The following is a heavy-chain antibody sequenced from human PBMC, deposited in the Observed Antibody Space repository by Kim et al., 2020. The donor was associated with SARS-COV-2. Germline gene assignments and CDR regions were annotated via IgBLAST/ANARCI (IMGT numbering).Heavy chain of an antibody. CDR1: GGSFSGYY. CDR2: INHSGST. V-gene: IGHV4-34*01. Sequence: SETLSLTCAVYGGSFSGYYWSWIRQPPGKGLEWIGEINHSGSTNYNPSLKSRVTISVDTSKNQFSLKLSSVTAADTAVYYCARRAYFDLWGRGTLVTVSS. CDR3: ARRAYFDL. J-gene: IGHJ2*01.